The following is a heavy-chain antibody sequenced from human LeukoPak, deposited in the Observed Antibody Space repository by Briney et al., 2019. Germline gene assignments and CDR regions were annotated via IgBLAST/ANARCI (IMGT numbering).Heavy chain of an antibody. V-gene: IGHV4-39*07. CDR3: ARLYCSSTSCYTGWFDP. D-gene: IGHD2-2*02. CDR1: GSSISSSSYY. CDR2: IYYSGST. J-gene: IGHJ5*02. Sequence: PSETLSLTCTVSGSSISSSSYYWGWIRQPPGKGLEWIGSIYYSGSTYYNPSLKSRVTISVDTSKNQFSLKLSSVTAADTAVYYCARLYCSSTSCYTGWFDPWGHGTLVTVSS.